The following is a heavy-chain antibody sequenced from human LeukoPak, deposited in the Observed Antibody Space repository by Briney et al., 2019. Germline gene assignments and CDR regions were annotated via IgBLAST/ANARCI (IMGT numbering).Heavy chain of an antibody. CDR2: ISSANYT. CDR1: GFTFSDFY. CDR3: ARDFYYRSGSYSRVGGMDV. D-gene: IGHD3-10*01. Sequence: GGSLRLSCAASGFTFSDFYISWIRQAPGKGLEWVSYISSANYTNYAESVKGRFTISRDNAKNSVYLQMNSLRADDTAVYYCARDFYYRSGSYSRVGGMDVWGQGTTVTVSS. J-gene: IGHJ6*02. V-gene: IGHV3-11*05.